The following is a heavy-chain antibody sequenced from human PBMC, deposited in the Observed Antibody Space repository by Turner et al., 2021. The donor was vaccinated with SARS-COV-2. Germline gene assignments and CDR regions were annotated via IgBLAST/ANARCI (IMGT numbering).Heavy chain of an antibody. J-gene: IGHJ6*02. CDR3: AGEVVVLTTTHYGMDV. Sequence: QLQLQESGPGLVKPSDTLSLTCTVSGGSISSSSYYWVWIRQPPGKGLEWIWSIYYSGSTNYNPSLKSRVTISVDTSKNQFSRKLSSVTAADTAVYYCAGEVVVLTTTHYGMDVWGQGTTVTVSS. CDR2: IYYSGST. V-gene: IGHV4-39*01. CDR1: GGSISSSSYY. D-gene: IGHD1-26*01.